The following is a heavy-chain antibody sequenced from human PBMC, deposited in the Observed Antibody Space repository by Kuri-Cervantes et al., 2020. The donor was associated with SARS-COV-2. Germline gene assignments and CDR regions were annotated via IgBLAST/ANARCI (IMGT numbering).Heavy chain of an antibody. CDR2: ISYDGSNK. CDR1: GFTFSSYG. Sequence: GESLKISCAASGFTFSSYGMHWVRQAPGKGLEWVAVISYDGSNKYYADSVKGRFTISRDNSKNTLYLQLNSLRAEDTAVYYCARGCSGIGCYTRHLDYWGQGTLVTVSS. V-gene: IGHV3-30*03. CDR3: ARGCSGIGCYTRHLDY. J-gene: IGHJ4*02. D-gene: IGHD2-2*02.